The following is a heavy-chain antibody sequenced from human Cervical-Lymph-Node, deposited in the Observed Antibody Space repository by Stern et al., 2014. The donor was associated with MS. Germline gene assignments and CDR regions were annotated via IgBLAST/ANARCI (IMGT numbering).Heavy chain of an antibody. CDR1: GGSFSGYY. J-gene: IGHJ4*02. Sequence: QVQLQQWGAGLLKPSETLSLTCAVYGGSFSGYYWSWIRQPPGKGLEWIGEINHSGSTNYNPSLKSRVTISVDTSKNQFSLKLSSVTAADTAVYYCARGRREMAHGAPFDYWGQGTLVTVSS. V-gene: IGHV4-34*01. D-gene: IGHD5-24*01. CDR2: INHSGST. CDR3: ARGRREMAHGAPFDY.